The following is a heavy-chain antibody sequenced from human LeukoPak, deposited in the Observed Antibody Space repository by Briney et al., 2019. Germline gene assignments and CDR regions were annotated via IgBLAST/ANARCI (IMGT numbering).Heavy chain of an antibody. J-gene: IGHJ5*02. V-gene: IGHV4-59*01. CDR2: IYYSGST. D-gene: IGHD2-2*02. CDR1: GGSLSSYY. CDR3: ARGGEYQLLYTNNWFDP. Sequence: SETLSLTCTVSGGSLSSYYWSWIRQPPGKGLEWIGYIYYSGSTNYNPSLKSRVTISVDTPKNQSSLKLSSGTAADTAVYYCARGGEYQLLYTNNWFDPWGQETLVTVSS.